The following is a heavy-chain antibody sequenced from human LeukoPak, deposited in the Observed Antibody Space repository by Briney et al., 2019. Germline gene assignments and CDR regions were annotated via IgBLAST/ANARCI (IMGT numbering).Heavy chain of an antibody. CDR1: GFTFDDYA. Sequence: PGGSLRLSCAASGFTFDDYAMHWVRQAPGKGLEWVSGISWNSGSIGYADSVKGRFTISRDNAKNSLYLQMNSLRAEDTALYYCAKTRARIAVADSFDYWGQGTLVTVSS. J-gene: IGHJ4*02. CDR2: ISWNSGSI. V-gene: IGHV3-9*01. D-gene: IGHD6-19*01. CDR3: AKTRARIAVADSFDY.